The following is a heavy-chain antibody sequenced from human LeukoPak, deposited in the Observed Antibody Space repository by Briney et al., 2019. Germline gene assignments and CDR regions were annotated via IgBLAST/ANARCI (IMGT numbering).Heavy chain of an antibody. J-gene: IGHJ3*02. Sequence: PGGSLRLSCAASGFTFSNNWMSWVHQTPGKGLEWVAKIKPDGSEKSYVDSVKGRFTISRDNAKNTLYLQMSGLRPEDTALYYCATFSSGNDPKEPFNIWGQGTMVTVSS. CDR2: IKPDGSEK. D-gene: IGHD4-23*01. CDR1: GFTFSNNW. V-gene: IGHV3-7*01. CDR3: ATFSSGNDPKEPFNI.